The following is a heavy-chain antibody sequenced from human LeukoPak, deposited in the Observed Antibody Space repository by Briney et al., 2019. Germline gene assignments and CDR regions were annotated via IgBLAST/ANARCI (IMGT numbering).Heavy chain of an antibody. CDR2: ISYDGSNK. V-gene: IGHV3-30-3*02. CDR3: AKGLRGYSYDTFDY. D-gene: IGHD5-18*01. CDR1: GFTFSGYP. J-gene: IGHJ4*02. Sequence: GGSLRLSCAASGFTFSGYPIHWVRQAPGKGLEWVAVISYDGSNKYYADSVKGRFTISRDNSKNTLYLQMNSLRAEDTAIYYCAKGLRGYSYDTFDYWGQGILVTVSS.